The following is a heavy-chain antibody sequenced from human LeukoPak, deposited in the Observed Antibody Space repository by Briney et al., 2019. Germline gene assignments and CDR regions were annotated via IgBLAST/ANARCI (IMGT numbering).Heavy chain of an antibody. V-gene: IGHV1-18*01. D-gene: IGHD6-13*01. CDR1: GYTFTSYG. CDR3: AGDRRSSSWYGDY. CDR2: ISAYNGNT. J-gene: IGHJ4*02. Sequence: GGSVRVSCTASGYTFTSYGISWVRQAPGQGLEGMGWISAYNGNTNYAQKLQGSVTMTTDTSTSTAYMELRSLRSDDTAVYYCAGDRRSSSWYGDYWGQGTLVTVSS.